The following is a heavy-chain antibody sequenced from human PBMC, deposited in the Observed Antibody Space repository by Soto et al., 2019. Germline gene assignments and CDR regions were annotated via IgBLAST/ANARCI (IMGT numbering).Heavy chain of an antibody. CDR2: INGDGSEK. CDR3: VSTGGVY. J-gene: IGHJ4*02. Sequence: GGSLRLCCAASGFTLSRHWMNWVRQAPGKGLEWVANINGDGSEKYYVDSVTGRFTISRDNAKNSVFLQMNSLRAEDSAVYYCVSTGGVYWGEGPLVTVSS. CDR1: GFTLSRHW. V-gene: IGHV3-7*01. D-gene: IGHD2-8*02.